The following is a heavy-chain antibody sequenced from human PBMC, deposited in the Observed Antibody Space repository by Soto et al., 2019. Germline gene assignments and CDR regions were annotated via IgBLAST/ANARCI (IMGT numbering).Heavy chain of an antibody. CDR3: VRDHDFAFDT. CDR2: IRSDGTTI. D-gene: IGHD2-21*02. J-gene: IGHJ4*02. Sequence: SLRLSCAASGFTFSDNPMNWVRLAPGKGLEWVSQIRSDGTTIYYADSVKSRFTISRDNAKNSLYLHMNSLRDEDTAIYYCVRDHDFAFDTWGQGTLVTVSS. V-gene: IGHV3-48*02. CDR1: GFTFSDNP.